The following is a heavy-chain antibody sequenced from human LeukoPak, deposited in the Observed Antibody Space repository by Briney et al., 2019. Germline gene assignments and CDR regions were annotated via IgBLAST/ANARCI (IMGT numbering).Heavy chain of an antibody. CDR3: ASLQNVPSYVMDV. V-gene: IGHV3-74*01. D-gene: IGHD2/OR15-2a*01. J-gene: IGHJ6*02. Sequence: GGSLRLSCAASGFTFSNYWMHWVRQAPGKGLVWVSRINSDGSTTNYADSVKGRFTISRDNAKNTLFLQMNSLRAEDTAVYYCASLQNVPSYVMDVWGQGTTVTVSS. CDR2: INSDGSTT. CDR1: GFTFSNYW.